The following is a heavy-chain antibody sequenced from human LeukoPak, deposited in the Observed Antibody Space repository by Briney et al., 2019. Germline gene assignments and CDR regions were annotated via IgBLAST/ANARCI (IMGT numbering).Heavy chain of an antibody. D-gene: IGHD3-10*01. Sequence: GESLQISCKGSGYIFTNYWIGWVRQMPGNGLEWMGIIYPANSDTTYGPSFQGQVTISADKSISTAFLQWSSLKASDTAMYYCASPNRHYFDSGSYYAFDIWGQGTMVTVSS. CDR1: GYIFTNYW. CDR2: IYPANSDT. V-gene: IGHV5-51*01. J-gene: IGHJ3*02. CDR3: ASPNRHYFDSGSYYAFDI.